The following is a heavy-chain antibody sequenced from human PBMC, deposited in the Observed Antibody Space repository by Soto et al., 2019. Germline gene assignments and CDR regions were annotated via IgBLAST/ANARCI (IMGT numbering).Heavy chain of an antibody. V-gene: IGHV3-9*01. D-gene: IGHD2-2*01. CDR1: GFTFDGYA. CDR2: ISWNSGSI. CDR3: AKDGGPAATALCYYYSLDV. Sequence: GGSLRLSCAASGFTFDGYAMHWVRQAPGKGLEWVSGISWNSGSIGYADSVKGRFTISRDNAKNSLYLQLNSLSAEDTALYYCAKDGGPAATALCYYYSLDVWGQGTTVTVSS. J-gene: IGHJ6*03.